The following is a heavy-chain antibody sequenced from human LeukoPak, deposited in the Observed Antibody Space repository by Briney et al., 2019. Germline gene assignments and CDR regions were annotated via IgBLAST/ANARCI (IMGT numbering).Heavy chain of an antibody. V-gene: IGHV1-69*05. Sequence: SVKVSCKASGGTFSSYAISWVRQAPGQGLEWMGGIIPIFGTANYAQRFQGRVTITTDESTSTAYMELSSLRSEDTAVYYYARDVPDYYDSSGSPPINWFDPWGQGTLVTDSS. CDR3: ARDVPDYYDSSGSPPINWFDP. J-gene: IGHJ5*02. D-gene: IGHD3-22*01. CDR2: IIPIFGTA. CDR1: GGTFSSYA.